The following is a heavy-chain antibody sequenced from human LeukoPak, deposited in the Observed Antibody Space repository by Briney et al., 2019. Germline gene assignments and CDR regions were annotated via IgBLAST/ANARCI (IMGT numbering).Heavy chain of an antibody. D-gene: IGHD2-2*01. J-gene: IGHJ4*02. V-gene: IGHV1-18*01. Sequence: ASVKVSCKASGYTFTSYAIRWVRQAPGQGLEWMGWISAYNGNTNYAQKLQGRVTMTTDTSTSTAYMELSSLRSDDTAVYYCARDVGEYCSSTNCYASHYWGQGTLVTVSS. CDR3: ARDVGEYCSSTNCYASHY. CDR2: ISAYNGNT. CDR1: GYTFTSYA.